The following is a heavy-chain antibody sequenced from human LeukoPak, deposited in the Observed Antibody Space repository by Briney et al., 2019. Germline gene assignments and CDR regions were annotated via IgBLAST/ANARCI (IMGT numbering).Heavy chain of an antibody. CDR3: VKDRGNSGWYLYFDY. Sequence: QPGGSLRVSCAASGFAFDDYTMHWVRQRPGGGLEWVSFISWDGDITYYADSVKGRFTISRDNIKNSLYRQMNSLRTEDSALYYCVKDRGNSGWYLYFDYWGQGTLVTVSS. V-gene: IGHV3-43*01. CDR2: ISWDGDIT. D-gene: IGHD6-19*01. CDR1: GFAFDDYT. J-gene: IGHJ4*02.